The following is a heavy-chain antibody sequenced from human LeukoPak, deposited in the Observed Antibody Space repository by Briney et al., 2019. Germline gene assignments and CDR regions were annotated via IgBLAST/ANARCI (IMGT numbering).Heavy chain of an antibody. CDR2: IKQDGSEK. Sequence: GGSLRLSCAASGFTFSSYWMSWVRQAPGKGLEWVANIKQDGSEKYYVDSVKGRFTISRDNAKNSLYLRMNSLRAEDTAVYYCARDSLIVVVRDAFDIWGQGTMVTVSS. CDR1: GFTFSSYW. J-gene: IGHJ3*02. CDR3: ARDSLIVVVRDAFDI. V-gene: IGHV3-7*01. D-gene: IGHD3-22*01.